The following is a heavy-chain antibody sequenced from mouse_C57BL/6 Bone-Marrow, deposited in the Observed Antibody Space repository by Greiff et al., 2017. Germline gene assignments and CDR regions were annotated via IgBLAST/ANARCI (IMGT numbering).Heavy chain of an antibody. CDR2: IYPGGGYT. CDR1: GYTFTNYW. J-gene: IGHJ1*03. D-gene: IGHD2-3*01. CDR3: ARRDDGYFDV. Sequence: QVQLMESGAELVRPGTSVKMSCKASGYTFTNYWIGWAKQRPGHGLEWIGDIYPGGGYTNYNEKFKGKATLTADKSSSTAYMQFSSLTSEDSAIYYCARRDDGYFDVWGTGTTVTGSS. V-gene: IGHV1-63*01.